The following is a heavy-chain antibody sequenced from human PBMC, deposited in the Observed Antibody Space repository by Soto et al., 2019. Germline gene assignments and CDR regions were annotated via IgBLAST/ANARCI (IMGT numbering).Heavy chain of an antibody. CDR2: IIPNIGNT. CDR1: GGTFSSYA. CDR3: ARMGYYDFWSGYYTVHFDY. D-gene: IGHD3-3*01. V-gene: IGHV1-8*02. J-gene: IGHJ4*02. Sequence: ASVKVSCKASGGTFSSYAISWVRQAPGQGLEWMGWIIPNIGNTSYAQKFQGRVTMTRNTSISTAYMELSSLRSEDTAVYYCARMGYYDFWSGYYTVHFDYWGQGTLVTVSS.